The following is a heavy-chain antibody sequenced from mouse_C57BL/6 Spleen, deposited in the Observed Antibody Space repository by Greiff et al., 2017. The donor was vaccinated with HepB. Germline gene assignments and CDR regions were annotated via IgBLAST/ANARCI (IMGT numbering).Heavy chain of an antibody. V-gene: IGHV1-81*01. CDR2: IYPRSGNI. CDR3: AREVITTVEEYYYAMDY. J-gene: IGHJ4*01. D-gene: IGHD1-1*01. CDR1: GYTFTSYG. Sequence: QVQLQQSGAELARPGASVKLSCKASGYTFTSYGISWVKQRTGQGLEWIGEIYPRSGNIYYNEKYKGKATLTADKSSSTAYMELRSLTSEDSAVYFCAREVITTVEEYYYAMDYWGQGTSVTVSS.